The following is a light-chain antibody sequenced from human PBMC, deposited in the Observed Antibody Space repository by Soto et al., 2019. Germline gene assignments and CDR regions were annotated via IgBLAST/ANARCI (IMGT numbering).Light chain of an antibody. J-gene: IGKJ1*01. CDR1: QSVSVW. CDR2: DAS. Sequence: DIQLTQSPSTLSASVGDRITLTCRASQSVSVWLAWYQQLPGKAPKILIFDASRLATGVPSRFSGSGSGTEFTLTISGLQPDDFATYYCQQYNGYSTWTFGQGTRVETK. CDR3: QQYNGYSTWT. V-gene: IGKV1-5*01.